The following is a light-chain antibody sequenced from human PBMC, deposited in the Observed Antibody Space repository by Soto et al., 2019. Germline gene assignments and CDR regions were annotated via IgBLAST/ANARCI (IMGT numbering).Light chain of an antibody. CDR2: KND. V-gene: IGLV1-47*01. Sequence: QSVLNQAPSTSGTPGQRVIISCSGSSSNIGSNRVQRYQQLPETAPKLLVYKNDNRPSGVPDRFSGSKSGTSASLAISDLRSEEEGRYYCSTWDDSLSGVLFGGGTQLTVL. CDR3: STWDDSLSGVL. CDR1: SSNIGSNR. J-gene: IGLJ2*01.